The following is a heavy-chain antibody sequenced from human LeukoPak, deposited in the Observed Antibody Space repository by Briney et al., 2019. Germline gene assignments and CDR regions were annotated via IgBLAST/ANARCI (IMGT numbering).Heavy chain of an antibody. CDR3: VRDYENLTGSKTRFHY. D-gene: IGHD3-9*01. CDR2: ITGRGENT. V-gene: IGHV3-20*04. Sequence: PGGSLRLSCAASGFTFDDYGMSWVRQAPGKGLEWASGITGRGENTYYADSVKGRFTISRDNAKNSLYLQMNSLRAEDTAVYYCVRDYENLTGSKTRFHYWGQGTLVTVSS. CDR1: GFTFDDYG. J-gene: IGHJ4*02.